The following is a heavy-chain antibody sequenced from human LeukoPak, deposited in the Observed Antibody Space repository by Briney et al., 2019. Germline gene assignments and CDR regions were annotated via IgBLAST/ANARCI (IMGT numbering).Heavy chain of an antibody. D-gene: IGHD3-22*01. J-gene: IGHJ6*03. V-gene: IGHV4-34*01. CDR2: MNPSGST. CDR3: ARGRQDVTMMVVVMTGVSYYLDV. Sequence: SETLSLTCAVYGGSFSGYYWTWIRQTPGKGLEWIGEMNPSGSTNYNPSLKSRVTISVDTSKNQFSLNLSSVTAADTAVYYCARGRQDVTMMVVVMTGVSYYLDVWGKGTTVTVS. CDR1: GGSFSGYY.